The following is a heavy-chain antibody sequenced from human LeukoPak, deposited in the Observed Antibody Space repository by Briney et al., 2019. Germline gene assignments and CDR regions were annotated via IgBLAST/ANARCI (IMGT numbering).Heavy chain of an antibody. CDR2: ISSSGSTI. V-gene: IGHV3-11*01. Sequence: PGGSLRLSCAASGFTFSDYYMSWVRQAPGKGLEWVSYISSSGSTIYYADSVKGRFTISRDNVKNSLYLQMNSLRAEDTAVYYCAGSIAAAGTSAFDIWGHGTMVTVSS. J-gene: IGHJ3*02. CDR3: AGSIAAAGTSAFDI. D-gene: IGHD6-13*01. CDR1: GFTFSDYY.